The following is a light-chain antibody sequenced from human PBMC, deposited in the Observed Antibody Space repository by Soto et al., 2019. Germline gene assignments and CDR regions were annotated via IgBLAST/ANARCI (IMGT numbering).Light chain of an antibody. J-gene: IGKJ5*01. CDR2: ATS. CDR3: QQSFTTPS. CDR1: QTVSSY. V-gene: IGKV1-39*01. Sequence: DIQMTQSPSSLSASVGDRVNITCRASQTVSSYLNWYQQKPGTVPKLLIYATSNLQRGVPSRFSGRGFGTDFTLTISSLKPEDFATYYCQQSFTTPSFGQGTRLEIK.